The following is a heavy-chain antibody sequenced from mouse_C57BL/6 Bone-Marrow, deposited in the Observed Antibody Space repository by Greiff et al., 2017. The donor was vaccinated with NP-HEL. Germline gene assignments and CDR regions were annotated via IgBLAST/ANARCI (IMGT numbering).Heavy chain of an antibody. V-gene: IGHV1-50*01. D-gene: IGHD1-1*01. CDR2: IDPSDSYN. J-gene: IGHJ3*01. Sequence: QVQLQQPGAELVKPGASVKLSCKASGYTFTTYWMQWVKQRPGQGLEWIGEIDPSDSYNNYNQKVKGKATLTVDTSYSTAYMQLSSLTSEDSAVYYCARKAYYGRSYEFAYWGQGTLVTVSA. CDR1: GYTFTTYW. CDR3: ARKAYYGRSYEFAY.